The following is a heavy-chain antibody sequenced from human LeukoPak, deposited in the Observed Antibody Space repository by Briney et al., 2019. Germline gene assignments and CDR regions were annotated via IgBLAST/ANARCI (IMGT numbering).Heavy chain of an antibody. CDR2: IYYSGST. V-gene: IGHV4-59*01. J-gene: IGHJ6*03. CDR1: GGSISSYY. Sequence: SETLSLTCTVSGGSISSYYWSWIRQPPGKGLEWIGYIYYSGSTNYNPSLKSRVTISVDTSKNQFSLKLSSVTAADTAVYYCARGGDGYTPYYYYYMDVWGKGTTVTVSS. D-gene: IGHD5-24*01. CDR3: ARGGDGYTPYYYYYMDV.